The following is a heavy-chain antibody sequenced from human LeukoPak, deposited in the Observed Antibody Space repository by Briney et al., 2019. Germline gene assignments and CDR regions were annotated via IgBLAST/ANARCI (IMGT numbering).Heavy chain of an antibody. CDR2: IYYSGST. J-gene: IGHJ5*02. CDR1: GGSISSDGYY. CDR3: ASLSTLWFGELLSGWFDP. Sequence: SETLSLTCTVSGGSISSDGYYWSWIRQRPGRGLEWIGYIYYSGSTYYNPSLKSRITISVDTFKNQFSLTLSSVTAADTAVYYCASLSTLWFGELLSGWFDPWGQGTLVTVSS. V-gene: IGHV4-31*02. D-gene: IGHD3-10*01.